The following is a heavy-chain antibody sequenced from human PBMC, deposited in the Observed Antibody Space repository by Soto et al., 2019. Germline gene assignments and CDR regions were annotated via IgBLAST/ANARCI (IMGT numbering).Heavy chain of an antibody. CDR1: GGRFNTYV. D-gene: IGHD3-10*01. CDR3: ARGDSRGYYMDV. CDR2: IIPVYRTT. Sequence: QAQLVQSGAEVRKPGSSVRVSCKSSGGRFNTYVITWVRQAPGQGLEWMGGIIPVYRTTMYAQHFEDRVTITADESTSTAYMGVSSLRSEDTAVYYCARGDSRGYYMDVWGQGTTVTVSS. J-gene: IGHJ6*03. V-gene: IGHV1-69*12.